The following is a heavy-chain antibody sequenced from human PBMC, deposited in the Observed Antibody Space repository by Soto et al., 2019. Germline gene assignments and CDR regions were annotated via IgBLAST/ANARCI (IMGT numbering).Heavy chain of an antibody. CDR1: GFTFSTYS. D-gene: IGHD2-2*01. CDR2: ISSSSSYI. V-gene: IGHV3-21*01. J-gene: IGHJ5*02. CDR3: ARGEYQLLFDP. Sequence: GGSLRLSCAASGFTFSTYSMNWVRQAPGKGLEWVSFISSSSSYIYYADSMKGRFTISRDNAKNSLYLQMNSLRAEDTAMYYCARGEYQLLFDPWGQGTLVTVSS.